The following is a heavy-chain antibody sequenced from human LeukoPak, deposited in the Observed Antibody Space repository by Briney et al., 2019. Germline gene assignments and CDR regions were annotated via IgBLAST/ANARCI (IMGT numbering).Heavy chain of an antibody. J-gene: IGHJ3*02. CDR2: ISYDGPNK. D-gene: IGHD6-13*01. CDR1: GFTFSSYA. Sequence: GALRLSCAASGFTFSSYAMHWVRPAPGKGLEWVAAISYDGPNKYYVDSVKGRFTNSRDNSKNTLYLQMNSLRAEDTAVYYCAREVAAAGYDAVDIWGQGTMVTVSS. CDR3: AREVAAAGYDAVDI. V-gene: IGHV3-30*04.